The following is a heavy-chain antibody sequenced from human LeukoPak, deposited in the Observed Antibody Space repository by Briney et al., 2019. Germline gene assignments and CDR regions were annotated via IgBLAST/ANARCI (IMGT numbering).Heavy chain of an antibody. V-gene: IGHV4-59*08. J-gene: IGHJ1*01. D-gene: IGHD2-15*01. Sequence: PSGTLSLTCTVSGGSISSYYWSWIRQPPGKGLEWIEYIYYSGSTNHNPSLKSRVTISVDTSKNQFSLKLSSVTAADTAVYYCATLTYCSGGSCFPKYFQHWGQGTLVAVSS. CDR2: IYYSGST. CDR3: ATLTYCSGGSCFPKYFQH. CDR1: GGSISSYY.